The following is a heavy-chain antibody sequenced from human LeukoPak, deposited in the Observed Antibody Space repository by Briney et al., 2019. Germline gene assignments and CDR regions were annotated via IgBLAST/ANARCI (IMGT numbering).Heavy chain of an antibody. J-gene: IGHJ6*02. CDR1: GGSISSYY. Sequence: SETLSLTCTVSGGSISSYYWSWIRQPPGKGLEWIGYIYYSGSTKYNPSLKSRVTISVDTSKNQFSLKLSSVTAADTAVYYCANYEDYYGMDVWGQGTTVTVSS. D-gene: IGHD1-7*01. CDR3: ANYEDYYGMDV. CDR2: IYYSGST. V-gene: IGHV4-59*01.